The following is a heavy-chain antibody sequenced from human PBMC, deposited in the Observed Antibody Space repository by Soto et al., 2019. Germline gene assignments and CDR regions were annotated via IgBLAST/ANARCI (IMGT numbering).Heavy chain of an antibody. CDR1: GFTFSSYW. CDR3: AREGRGVVVPGGMDV. J-gene: IGHJ6*02. Sequence: EVQVVEYGGGLVQPGGSLRLSCAVSGFTFSSYWMHWVRQAPGKGLVWVSRINSDGSSTSYADSVKGRFTISRDNAKNTLYLQMNSLRAEDTAVYYCAREGRGVVVPGGMDVWGQGTTVTVSS. D-gene: IGHD2-2*01. V-gene: IGHV3-74*01. CDR2: INSDGSST.